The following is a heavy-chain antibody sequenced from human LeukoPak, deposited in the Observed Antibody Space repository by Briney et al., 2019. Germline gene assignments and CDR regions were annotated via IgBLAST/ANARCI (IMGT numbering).Heavy chain of an antibody. V-gene: IGHV1-69*13. CDR3: ARSMGRAYSSSWSNWFDP. Sequence: SVKVSCKDSGGIFNSYDINWARQAPGQGLEWMGGIMPILGTANYAQKFQGRVTITADELTSTAYMEVSSLRSEDTAVYYCARSMGRAYSSSWSNWFDPWGQGTLVTVSS. CDR2: IMPILGTA. CDR1: GGIFNSYD. D-gene: IGHD6-13*01. J-gene: IGHJ5*02.